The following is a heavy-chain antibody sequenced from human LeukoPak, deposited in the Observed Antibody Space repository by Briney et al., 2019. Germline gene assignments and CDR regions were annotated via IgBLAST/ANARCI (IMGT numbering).Heavy chain of an antibody. V-gene: IGHV1-2*02. CDR3: ARMVVYCSSTSGHDY. CDR1: GYTFTGYY. J-gene: IGHJ4*02. CDR2: INPNSGGT. D-gene: IGHD2-2*01. Sequence: ASVKLSCTASGYTFTGYYMHWVRQAPGHGLEWMGWINPNSGGTNYTQKFQGRVTMTRDTSISTAYMELSRLRSDDTAVYYCARMVVYCSSTSGHDYWGQGTLVTVSS.